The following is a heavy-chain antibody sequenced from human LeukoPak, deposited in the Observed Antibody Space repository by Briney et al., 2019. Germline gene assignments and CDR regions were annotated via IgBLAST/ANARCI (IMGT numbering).Heavy chain of an antibody. D-gene: IGHD6-6*01. CDR3: AAWSGGIAARPDPFGY. J-gene: IGHJ4*02. CDR2: ISSSSSYI. CDR1: GFTFSSYS. V-gene: IGHV3-21*01. Sequence: GGSLRLSCAASGFTFSSYSMNWVRQAPGKGLEWVSSISSSSSYIYYADSVKGRFTISRDNAKNSLYLQMNSLRAEDTAVYYCAAWSGGIAARPDPFGYWGQGTLVTASS.